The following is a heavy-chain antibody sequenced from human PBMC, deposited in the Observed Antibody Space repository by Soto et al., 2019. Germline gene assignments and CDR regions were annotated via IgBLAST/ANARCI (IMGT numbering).Heavy chain of an antibody. D-gene: IGHD2-15*01. Sequence: GGSLRLSCAASGFSFSTYDMDWVRQAPGKAPEWIAHISTTSFTIYYADSVKGRFTISRDNARNSLYLEMKSLRDEDTAVYYCARDRCFDGSCYSASDSWGQGILVTAPQ. CDR3: ARDRCFDGSCYSASDS. CDR1: GFSFSTYD. J-gene: IGHJ5*01. CDR2: ISTTSFTI. V-gene: IGHV3-48*02.